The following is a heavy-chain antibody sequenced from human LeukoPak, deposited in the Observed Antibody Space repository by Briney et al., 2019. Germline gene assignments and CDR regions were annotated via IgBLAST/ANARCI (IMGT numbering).Heavy chain of an antibody. CDR3: ATLPYCSSTSCYDTNWFDP. J-gene: IGHJ5*02. CDR2: FDPEDGET. V-gene: IGHV1-24*01. D-gene: IGHD2-2*01. Sequence: ASVKVSCKVSGYTLTELSMHWVRQAPGKGLEWMGGFDPEDGETIYAQKFQGRVTMTEDTSTDTAYMELSSLRSEDTAVHYCATLPYCSSTSCYDTNWFDPWGQGTLVTVSS. CDR1: GYTLTELS.